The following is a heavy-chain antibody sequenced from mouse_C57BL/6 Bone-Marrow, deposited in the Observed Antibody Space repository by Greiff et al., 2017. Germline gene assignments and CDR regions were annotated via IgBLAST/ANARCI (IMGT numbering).Heavy chain of an antibody. V-gene: IGHV1-63*01. D-gene: IGHD2-3*01. CDR1: GYTFTNYW. CDR3: ARIYDGCYVGAMDY. CDR2: IYPGGGYT. Sequence: VQLQQSGAELVRPGTSVKMSCKASGYTFTNYWIGWAKQTPGHGLEWIGDIYPGGGYTNYTEKFKGQATLTADKSSSTAYLQVSSLTSEDSAIYCCARIYDGCYVGAMDYWGQGTSVTVSS. J-gene: IGHJ4*01.